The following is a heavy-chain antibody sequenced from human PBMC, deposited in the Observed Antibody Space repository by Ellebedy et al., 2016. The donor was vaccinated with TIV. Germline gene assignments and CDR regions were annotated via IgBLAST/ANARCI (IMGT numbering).Heavy chain of an antibody. Sequence: SLKISCAASGFTFSTYAMHWVRQAPGKGLEWVSGISWNSGSIGYADSVKGRFTISRDNAKNSLYLQMNSLRAEDTALYYCAKDISIQHGIAAAGKDYWGQGTLVTVSS. J-gene: IGHJ4*02. D-gene: IGHD6-13*01. CDR3: AKDISIQHGIAAAGKDY. CDR1: GFTFSTYA. CDR2: ISWNSGSI. V-gene: IGHV3-9*01.